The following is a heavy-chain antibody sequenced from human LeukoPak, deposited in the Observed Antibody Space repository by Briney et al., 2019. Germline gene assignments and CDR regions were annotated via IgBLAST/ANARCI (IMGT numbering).Heavy chain of an antibody. CDR2: INPNSGGT. J-gene: IGHJ4*02. Sequence: ASMKVSCKASGYTFTGYHIHWVRQAPGQGLEWMGWINPNSGGTNFAQKFQGRVTMTRDTSISTTYMELSSLNSDDTAVYYCARSRYGYSTGWFSYWGQGTLVTVSS. V-gene: IGHV1-2*02. CDR3: ARSRYGYSTGWFSY. CDR1: GYTFTGYH. D-gene: IGHD6-13*01.